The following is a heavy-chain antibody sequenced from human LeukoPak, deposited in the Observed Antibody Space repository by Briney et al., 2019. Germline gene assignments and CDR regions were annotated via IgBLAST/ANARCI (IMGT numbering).Heavy chain of an antibody. J-gene: IGHJ5*02. CDR1: GGSISSSSYY. V-gene: IGHV4-39*01. Sequence: PSETLSLTCTVSGGSISSSSYYWGWIRQAPGKGLEWIGSIYYSGSTYYNPSLKSRVTISVDTSKNQFSLKLSSVPAADTAVYYCARVYSNYVSSFDPWAQGTLVTVSS. CDR2: IYYSGST. CDR3: ARVYSNYVSSFDP. D-gene: IGHD4-11*01.